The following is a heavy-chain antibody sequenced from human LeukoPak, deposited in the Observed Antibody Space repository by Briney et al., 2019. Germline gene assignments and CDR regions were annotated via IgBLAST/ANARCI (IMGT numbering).Heavy chain of an antibody. CDR3: ASGGIAATFDY. V-gene: IGHV1-8*01. CDR2: MNPNSGNT. CDR1: GYTFTSYD. D-gene: IGHD6-13*01. Sequence: GSVTVSCKASGYTFTSYDINWVRQAPGQGLEWMGWMNPNSGNTGYAQKFQGRVTMTRNTSISTAYMELSSLRSEDTAVYYCASGGIAATFDYWGQGTLVTVSS. J-gene: IGHJ4*02.